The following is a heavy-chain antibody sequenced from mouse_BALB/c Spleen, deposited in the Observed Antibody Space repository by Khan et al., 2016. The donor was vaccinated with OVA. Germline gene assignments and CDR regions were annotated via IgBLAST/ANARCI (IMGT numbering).Heavy chain of an antibody. Sequence: QVQLQQSGPELVKPGALVKISCKASGYTFTAYDINWVKQRPGQGLEWIGWIYPGDGSTKYNENFKGKATLTADTSSNTASMQLSSLTSEKSAVYFCAREGLRGVAMDYWGQGTSVSVSS. V-gene: IGHV1S56*01. D-gene: IGHD2-4*01. CDR2: IYPGDGST. J-gene: IGHJ4*01. CDR1: GYTFTAYD. CDR3: AREGLRGVAMDY.